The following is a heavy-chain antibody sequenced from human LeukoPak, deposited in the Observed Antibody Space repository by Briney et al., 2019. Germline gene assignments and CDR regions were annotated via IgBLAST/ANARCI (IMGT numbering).Heavy chain of an antibody. D-gene: IGHD6-13*01. CDR3: AKDLEPYSSSWYYFEY. CDR1: GFTFNNYA. V-gene: IGHV3-23*01. CDR2: ISGSGGPT. Sequence: GGSLRLSCAASGFTFNNYAMSWVRQAPGKGLEWVSAISGSGGPTYYADSVKGRFTISRDNTQNTLYLQMNSLRVEDTAVYYCAKDLEPYSSSWYYFEYWGQGTLVTVSS. J-gene: IGHJ4*02.